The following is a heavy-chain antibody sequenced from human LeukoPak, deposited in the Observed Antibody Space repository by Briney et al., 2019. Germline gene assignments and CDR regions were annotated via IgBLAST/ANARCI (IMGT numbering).Heavy chain of an antibody. Sequence: TSETLSLTCTVSGDSISSSSYYWGWIRQPPGKGPEWVASIYHSGSTFYNPSLKSRVTISVDTSKNQFSLKLSSVTAADTAVYYCARLGGYCSGSSCYWLDYWGQGTLVTVSA. J-gene: IGHJ4*02. CDR1: GDSISSSSYY. CDR2: IYHSGST. V-gene: IGHV4-39*01. D-gene: IGHD2-15*01. CDR3: ARLGGYCSGSSCYWLDY.